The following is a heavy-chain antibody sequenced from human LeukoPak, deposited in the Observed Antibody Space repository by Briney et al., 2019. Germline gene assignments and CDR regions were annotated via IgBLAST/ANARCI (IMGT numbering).Heavy chain of an antibody. CDR3: AREGGVY. D-gene: IGHD3-16*01. V-gene: IGHV4-59*01. CDR2: IYYSGST. Sequence: SETLSLTCAVYGGSFSGYYWSWIRQPPGKGLEWIGYIYYSGSTNYNPSLKSRVTISVDTSKNQFSLKLSSVTAADTAVYYCAREGGVYWGQGTLVTVSS. J-gene: IGHJ4*02. CDR1: GGSFSGYY.